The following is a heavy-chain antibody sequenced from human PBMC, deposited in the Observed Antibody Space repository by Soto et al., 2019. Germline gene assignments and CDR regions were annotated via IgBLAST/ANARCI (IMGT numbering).Heavy chain of an antibody. J-gene: IGHJ6*02. CDR1: RGLFSSYV. V-gene: IGHV1-69*04. CDR2: VNPILNIA. CDR3: ARYRHCSGDSSNYYDIMDV. D-gene: IGHD2-15*01. Sequence: QVQLVQSGAEVKKPGSSVKVSCKAPRGLFSSYVFNWVRQAPGQGLEWMGGVNPILNIADHAQKFQGRVTATPYASTGPLYIELNSLCSGDTATYICARYRHCSGDSSNYYDIMDVWGQGTAITVSS.